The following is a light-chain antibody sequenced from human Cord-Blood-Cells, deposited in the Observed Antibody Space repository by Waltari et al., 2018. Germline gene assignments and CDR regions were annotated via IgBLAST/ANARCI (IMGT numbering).Light chain of an antibody. CDR1: QSVSSY. Sequence: EIVLTQSPATLSLSPGERATLSCRASQSVSSYLAWCQQKPGQAPRLLIYDASNRATGIPARFSGSRSGTDFTLTISSLGPEDFAVYYCQQRSNWPPLTFGGGTKVEIK. CDR2: DAS. CDR3: QQRSNWPPLT. V-gene: IGKV3-11*01. J-gene: IGKJ4*01.